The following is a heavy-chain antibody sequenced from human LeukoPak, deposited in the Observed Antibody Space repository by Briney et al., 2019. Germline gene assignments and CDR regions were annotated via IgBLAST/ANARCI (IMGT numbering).Heavy chain of an antibody. Sequence: PGGSLRLSCAASGFSFRSYWMSWVRRAPGKGLEWVADIKKDGSERYYVDSVKGRFTISRDNAKNSLFLQMNSLRAEDTAVYHCTWSGEADWGQGTLVTVSS. D-gene: IGHD3-3*01. J-gene: IGHJ4*02. V-gene: IGHV3-7*01. CDR2: IKKDGSER. CDR1: GFSFRSYW. CDR3: TWSGEAD.